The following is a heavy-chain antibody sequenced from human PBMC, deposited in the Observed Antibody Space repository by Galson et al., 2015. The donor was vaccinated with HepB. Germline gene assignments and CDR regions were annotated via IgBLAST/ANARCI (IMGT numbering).Heavy chain of an antibody. V-gene: IGHV4-39*01. CDR2: ISYSGRT. CDR3: ARQPYTSGWIYWYFDL. Sequence: SETLSLTCTVSGGSISGYYWSWVRQPPGKGLEWIGSISYSGRTFYNPSLKSRVTISVDAPKDQFSLTVRSMTAADTAAYFCARQPYTSGWIYWYFDLWGRGTLVTVSS. J-gene: IGHJ2*01. CDR1: GGSISGYY. D-gene: IGHD6-19*01.